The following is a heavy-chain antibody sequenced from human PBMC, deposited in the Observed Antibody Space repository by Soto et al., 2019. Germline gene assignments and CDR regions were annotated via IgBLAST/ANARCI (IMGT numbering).Heavy chain of an antibody. CDR2: VYHTGDT. CDR1: GGTVASSHW. V-gene: IGHV4-4*02. CDR3: AREIVTAGGNNYFDP. D-gene: IGHD2-21*02. Sequence: QVQLQESGPRLVKPSGSLSLTCGVSGGTVASSHWWSWVRQSPSRGLEWIGNVYHTGDTNFNPSLQSRVTFSVDKSNNQFSLRLTSRTAADSAVYFCAREIVTAGGNNYFDPWGPGTLVTVSS. J-gene: IGHJ5*02.